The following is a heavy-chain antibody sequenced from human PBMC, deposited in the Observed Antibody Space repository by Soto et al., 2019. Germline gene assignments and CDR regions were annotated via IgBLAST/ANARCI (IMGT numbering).Heavy chain of an antibody. CDR3: ASTTWDYGDYRLDY. V-gene: IGHV1-3*01. CDR2: INAGNGNT. D-gene: IGHD4-17*01. J-gene: IGHJ4*02. Sequence: SVKVSFRASGYTFTSYAMHWVRQAPVQRLEWMGWINAGNGNTKYSQKFQGRVTITRDTSASTAYMELSSLRSEDTAVYYCASTTWDYGDYRLDYWGQGTLVTVYS. CDR1: GYTFTSYA.